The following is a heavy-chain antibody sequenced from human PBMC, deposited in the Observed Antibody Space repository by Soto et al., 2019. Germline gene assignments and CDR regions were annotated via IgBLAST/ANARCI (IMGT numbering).Heavy chain of an antibody. CDR1: GGSISSSSYY. CDR3: ARQGQGYYYMDV. V-gene: IGHV4-39*01. Sequence: SSETLSLTCTVSGGSISSSSYYWGWIRQPPGKGLEWIGSIYYSGSTYYNPSLKSRVTISVDTSKNQFSLKLSSVTAADTAVYYCARQGQGYYYMDVWGKGTTVTVSS. CDR2: IYYSGST. J-gene: IGHJ6*03.